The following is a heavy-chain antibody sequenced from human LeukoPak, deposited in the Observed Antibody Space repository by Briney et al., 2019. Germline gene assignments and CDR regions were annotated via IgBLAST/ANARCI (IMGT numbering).Heavy chain of an antibody. CDR1: GFSFSSYA. D-gene: IGHD5-12*01. V-gene: IGHV3-30*04. J-gene: IGHJ1*01. Sequence: PGRSLRLSCAASGFSFSSYAMHWVRQAPGKGLEWVAFMSYDGNEKHYADSVKGRFTISRDNSKNTLYLQMNSLRAEDTAVYFCASEFREDHSGSQYFQHWGQGTLVSVSS. CDR2: MSYDGNEK. CDR3: ASEFREDHSGSQYFQH.